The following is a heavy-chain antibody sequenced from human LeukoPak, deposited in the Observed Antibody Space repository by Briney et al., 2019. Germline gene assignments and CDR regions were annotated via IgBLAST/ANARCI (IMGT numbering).Heavy chain of an antibody. V-gene: IGHV1-2*02. CDR2: INPNSGGT. D-gene: IGHD3-22*01. CDR3: ARETGPMMDY. Sequence: ASVKVSYKASGYTFPGYYIKWVRQAPGQGLEWMGWINPNSGGTNYAQKFQGRVTMTRDTSISTAYMELSRLRSDDAAVYYCARETGPMMDYWVQGTMVTVSS. J-gene: IGHJ4*02. CDR1: GYTFPGYY.